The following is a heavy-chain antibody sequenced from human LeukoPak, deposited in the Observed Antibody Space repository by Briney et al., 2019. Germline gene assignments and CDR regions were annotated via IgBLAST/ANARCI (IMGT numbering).Heavy chain of an antibody. J-gene: IGHJ6*03. D-gene: IGHD6-13*01. CDR2: IYPDDSNT. CDR3: ARQGAAGKYYYYYMDA. V-gene: IGHV5-51*01. Sequence: GESLKISCQGSGYNFPIYWIGWVRQMPGQGLEWMGIIYPDDSNTIYGPSFQGQVTVSADKSINTAYLEWSSLKASDTAIYYCARQGAAGKYYYYYMDAWGKGTTVTVSS. CDR1: GYNFPIYW.